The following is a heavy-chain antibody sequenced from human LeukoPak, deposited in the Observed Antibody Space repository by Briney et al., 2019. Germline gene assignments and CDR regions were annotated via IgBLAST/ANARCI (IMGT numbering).Heavy chain of an antibody. V-gene: IGHV1-8*01. Sequence: ASVQVSCKASGYTFTSYDINWVRQATGQGLEWMGWMNPNSGNTGYAQKFQGRVTMTRNTSISTAYMELSSLRSEDTAVYYCARGHRSGNYYYYGMDVWGQGTTVTVSS. CDR2: MNPNSGNT. J-gene: IGHJ6*02. CDR1: GYTFTSYD. D-gene: IGHD3-10*01. CDR3: ARGHRSGNYYYYGMDV.